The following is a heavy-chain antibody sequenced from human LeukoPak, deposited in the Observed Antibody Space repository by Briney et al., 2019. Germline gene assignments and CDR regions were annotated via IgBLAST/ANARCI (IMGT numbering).Heavy chain of an antibody. Sequence: ASVKVSCKASGYTFTSYDINWVRQATGQGLEWMGWMNPNSGNTGYAQKFQGRVTMTRNTSISTAYMELSSLRSEDTAVYYCARICGGDCYSFVEAFDIWGQGTMVTVSS. J-gene: IGHJ3*02. CDR2: MNPNSGNT. CDR3: ARICGGDCYSFVEAFDI. V-gene: IGHV1-8*01. CDR1: GYTFTSYD. D-gene: IGHD2-21*02.